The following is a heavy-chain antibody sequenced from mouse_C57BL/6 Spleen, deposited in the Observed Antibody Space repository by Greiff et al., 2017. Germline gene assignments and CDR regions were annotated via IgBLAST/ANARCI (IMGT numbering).Heavy chain of an antibody. V-gene: IGHV1-69*01. CDR2: IDPSDSYT. Sequence: QVQLQQPGAELVMPGASVKLSCKASGYTFTSYWMHWVKQRPGQGLEWIGEIDPSDSYTNYNQKFQGKSTLTGDKSSSTDYMLRSSLTSEDAAVYYCARSTTATSIDYWGQGTTLTVSS. J-gene: IGHJ2*01. D-gene: IGHD1-2*01. CDR1: GYTFTSYW. CDR3: ARSTTATSIDY.